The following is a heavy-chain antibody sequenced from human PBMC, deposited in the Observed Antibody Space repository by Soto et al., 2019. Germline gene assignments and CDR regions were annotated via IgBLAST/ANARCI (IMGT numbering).Heavy chain of an antibody. CDR2: ISAYNGNT. J-gene: IGHJ6*02. V-gene: IGHV1-18*01. Sequence: QVQLVQSGAEVKKPGASVKVSCKASGYTFTSYGISWVRQAPGQGLEWMGWISAYNGNTNYAQKLQGRVTMTTDTSTSTANMELRSLRSDDTAVYYCARDRGGNNWNYLDYYGMDVWGQGTTVTVSS. D-gene: IGHD1-7*01. CDR3: ARDRGGNNWNYLDYYGMDV. CDR1: GYTFTSYG.